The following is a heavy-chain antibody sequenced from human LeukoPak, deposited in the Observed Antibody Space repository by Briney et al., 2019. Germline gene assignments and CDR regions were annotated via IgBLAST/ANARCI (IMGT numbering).Heavy chain of an antibody. V-gene: IGHV3-74*01. CDR1: GFTFGDYA. Sequence: GGSLRLSCTASGFTFGDYAMNWVRQAPGKGLVWVSSINSDGSRTTYADSVKGRFTVSRDNAKNTLDLQMNSLRAEDTAIYYCTRVADYYYYNYMDVWGKGTTVTISS. CDR2: INSDGSRT. D-gene: IGHD6-19*01. J-gene: IGHJ6*03. CDR3: TRVADYYYYNYMDV.